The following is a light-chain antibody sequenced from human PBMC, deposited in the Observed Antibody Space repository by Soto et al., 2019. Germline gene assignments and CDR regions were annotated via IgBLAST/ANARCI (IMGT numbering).Light chain of an antibody. CDR1: QGIRND. CDR3: QQIGSYPFT. CDR2: AAS. Sequence: AIQMTQSPSSLSASVGDRVTITCRASQGIRNDLGWYQQKPGQAPKLLIYAASTLHSGVPSRFSGSGSGTDFTLTISSLQPEDFATYYCQQIGSYPFTFGPGTKVDI. V-gene: IGKV1-6*01. J-gene: IGKJ3*01.